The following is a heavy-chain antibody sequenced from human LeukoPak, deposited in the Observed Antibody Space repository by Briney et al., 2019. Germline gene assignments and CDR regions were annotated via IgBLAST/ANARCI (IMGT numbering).Heavy chain of an antibody. CDR1: GYSISSGYY. J-gene: IGHJ4*02. V-gene: IGHV4-38-2*02. CDR2: ISHSGST. Sequence: SEALSLTCTVSGYSISSGYYWGWIRQPPGKGLKWIGSISHSGSTYYNPSLKSRVTISVDTSKNQFSLKLSSLTAADTAVYYCARLRRSRLAEFDYWSQGTLVTVSS. D-gene: IGHD3-3*02. CDR3: ARLRRSRLAEFDY.